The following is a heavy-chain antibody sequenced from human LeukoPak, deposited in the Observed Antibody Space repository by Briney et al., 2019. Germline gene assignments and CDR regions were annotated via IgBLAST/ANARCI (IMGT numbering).Heavy chain of an antibody. D-gene: IGHD4-23*01. CDR1: GITFSSYS. Sequence: GGSLRLSCVASGITFSSYSMNWVRQAPGKGVEWVSYISSRSSTTYYADSVKGRFTISRDNAKNSLYLQMNSLRDEDTAVYYCAIRDYGGDPVFDYWGQGTLVTVSS. V-gene: IGHV3-48*02. CDR3: AIRDYGGDPVFDY. CDR2: ISSRSSTT. J-gene: IGHJ4*02.